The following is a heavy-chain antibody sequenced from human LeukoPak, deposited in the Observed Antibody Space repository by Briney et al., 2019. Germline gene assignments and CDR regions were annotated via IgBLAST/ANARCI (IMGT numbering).Heavy chain of an antibody. D-gene: IGHD4-11*01. CDR1: GGSISSSSYY. CDR2: IYYSGST. J-gene: IGHJ4*02. V-gene: IGHV4-39*01. CDR3: ASPPGDSDYREIDY. Sequence: SETLSLTCTVSGGSISSSSYYWGWIRQPPGKGLEWIGSIYYSGSTYYNPSLKSRVTISVDTSKNQFSLKLSSVTAADTAVYYCASPPGDSDYREIDYWGQGTLVTVSS.